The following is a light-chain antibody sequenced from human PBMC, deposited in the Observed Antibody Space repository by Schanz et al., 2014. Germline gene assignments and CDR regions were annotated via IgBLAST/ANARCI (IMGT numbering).Light chain of an antibody. CDR3: SSYAGTNNHVV. V-gene: IGLV2-14*01. CDR2: DVT. J-gene: IGLJ2*01. CDR1: SSDVGGYNY. Sequence: QSALTQPASVSGSPGQSITISGTGTSSDVGGYNYVSWYQQHPGKAPKLMIYDVTYRPSGVSNRFSGSKSGNTASLTISGLQAEDEADYYCSSYAGTNNHVVFGGGTKLTVL.